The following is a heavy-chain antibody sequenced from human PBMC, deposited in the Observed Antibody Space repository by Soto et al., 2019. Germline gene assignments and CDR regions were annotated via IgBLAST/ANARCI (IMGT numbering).Heavy chain of an antibody. CDR2: IYSGGST. V-gene: IGHV3-53*01. CDR1: VFTVMINY. Sequence: WWSXRLSGSASVFTVMINYMILFRQAPGKGLEWVSVIYSGGSTSYADSVKGRFTISRDNSKNTLYLQMNSPRAEDTAVSYCARDIGSWAVDYWGQGTLVTVSS. J-gene: IGHJ4*02. D-gene: IGHD1-26*01. CDR3: ARDIGSWAVDY.